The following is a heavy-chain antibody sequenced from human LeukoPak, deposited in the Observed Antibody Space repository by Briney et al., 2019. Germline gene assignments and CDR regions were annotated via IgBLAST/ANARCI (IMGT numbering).Heavy chain of an antibody. V-gene: IGHV3-23*01. Sequence: GGSLRLSCGASGFTSSSHAMTWVRQAPGKGLEWVSAISISGDTTYYADAVKGRFTISRDNSKNTVYLQMNSLRAEDTAVYYCANEIRPNDYWGQGTLVTVSS. CDR1: GFTSSSHA. D-gene: IGHD4-17*01. CDR2: ISISGDTT. CDR3: ANEIRPNDY. J-gene: IGHJ4*02.